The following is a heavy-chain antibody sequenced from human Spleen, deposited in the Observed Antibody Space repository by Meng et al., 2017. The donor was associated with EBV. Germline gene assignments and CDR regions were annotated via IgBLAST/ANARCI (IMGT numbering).Heavy chain of an antibody. J-gene: IGHJ5*02. D-gene: IGHD3-22*01. CDR1: GDSISSNW. CDR3: ARGSSGYFSIDL. V-gene: IGHV4-4*02. CDR2: IFHSGNT. Sequence: QVQLQESGPALVKASGTLSLTCAGSGDSISSNWWSWVRQPPGKGLEWIGEIFHSGNTNYNPSLKSRVALSVDKSKNQISLNLNSVTAADTALYYCARGSSGYFSIDLWGQGTLVTVSS.